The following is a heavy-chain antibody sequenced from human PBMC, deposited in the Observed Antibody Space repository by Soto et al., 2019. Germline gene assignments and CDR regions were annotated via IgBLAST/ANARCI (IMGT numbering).Heavy chain of an antibody. CDR3: ARGPMTTVTTWGDWYFDL. V-gene: IGHV3-33*01. D-gene: IGHD4-17*01. CDR2: IWYDGTNK. CDR1: GFTFSSYG. Sequence: QVQLVESGGGVVQPGRSLRLSCATSGFTFSSYGMHWVRQGPGKGLEWVAVIWYDGTNKYYADSVNGRFTISRDDSKNTLYLQMNSLRGEDTAVYDCARGPMTTVTTWGDWYFDLWGRGTLVTVSS. J-gene: IGHJ2*01.